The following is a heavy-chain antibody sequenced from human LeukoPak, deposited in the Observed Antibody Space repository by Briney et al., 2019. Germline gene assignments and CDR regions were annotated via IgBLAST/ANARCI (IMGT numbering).Heavy chain of an antibody. CDR3: ARETYYYDSSGYPSDY. D-gene: IGHD3-22*01. CDR2: IDPDGSRT. Sequence: GALRLSCAASGLTFSSYWMHWVRQAPGKGLVWVSRIDPDGSRTSYADSVKGRFTISRDNAKNTLYLQMNSLRAEDTAVYYYARETYYYDSSGYPSDYWGQGTLVTVSS. J-gene: IGHJ4*02. CDR1: GLTFSSYW. V-gene: IGHV3-74*01.